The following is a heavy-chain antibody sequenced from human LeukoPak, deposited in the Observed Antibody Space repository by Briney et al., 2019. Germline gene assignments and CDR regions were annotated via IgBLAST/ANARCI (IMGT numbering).Heavy chain of an antibody. D-gene: IGHD2-15*01. CDR2: ITWNSDNI. J-gene: IGHJ4*02. CDR1: GFTFNDYA. Sequence: HPGSSLRLFCAASGFTFNDYAMQWVRQAPGKGLEWVSGITWNSDNIGYADSVKGRFTISRDNAKNSLYLQMNSLRAEDTAFYYCAKWGCSGSDCYSFDYWGQGTLVTVSS. V-gene: IGHV3-9*01. CDR3: AKWGCSGSDCYSFDY.